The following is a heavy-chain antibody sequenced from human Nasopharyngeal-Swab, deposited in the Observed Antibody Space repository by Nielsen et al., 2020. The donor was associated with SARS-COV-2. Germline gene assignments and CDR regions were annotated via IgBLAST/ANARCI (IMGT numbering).Heavy chain of an antibody. CDR2: INTNTGTP. V-gene: IGHV7-4-1*02. CDR1: GYAFTKYA. J-gene: IGHJ4*02. CDR3: ARGRGSSGYYPTDY. D-gene: IGHD3-22*01. Sequence: ASVKVSCKASGYAFTKYAMNWVRQAPGQGLEWMGWINTNTGTPTYAQGFTGRFVFSLDTPASTAYLQISSLKPEDTGVYYCARGRGSSGYYPTDYWGQGTLVTVSS.